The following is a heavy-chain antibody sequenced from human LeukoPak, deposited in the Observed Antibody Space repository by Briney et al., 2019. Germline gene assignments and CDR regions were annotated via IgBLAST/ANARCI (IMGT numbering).Heavy chain of an antibody. CDR2: ISYDGSNK. D-gene: IGHD1/OR15-1a*01. CDR3: ARETNSGDYYYYGINV. Sequence: GRSLRLSCAASAFTFIAYALHWVRQAPGKGLQWVAVISYDGSNKYYADSVVGRFTVSRDNSKDTLYLQMNSLRVDDTGVYYCARETNSGDYYYYGINVWGQGTTVTVSS. J-gene: IGHJ6*02. V-gene: IGHV3-30-3*01. CDR1: AFTFIAYA.